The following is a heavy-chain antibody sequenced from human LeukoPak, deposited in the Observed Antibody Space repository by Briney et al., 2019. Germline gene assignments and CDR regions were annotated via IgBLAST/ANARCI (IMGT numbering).Heavy chain of an antibody. CDR2: ISSSSSYI. CDR1: GFTVSSNY. Sequence: GGSLRLSCAASGFTVSSNYMSWVRQAPGKGLEWVSSISSSSSYIYYADSVKGRFTISRDNAKNSLYLQMNSLRAEDTAVYYCARDVKRYYDFWSGYNYYYYYMDVWGKGTTVTVSS. V-gene: IGHV3-21*01. D-gene: IGHD3-3*01. CDR3: ARDVKRYYDFWSGYNYYYYYMDV. J-gene: IGHJ6*03.